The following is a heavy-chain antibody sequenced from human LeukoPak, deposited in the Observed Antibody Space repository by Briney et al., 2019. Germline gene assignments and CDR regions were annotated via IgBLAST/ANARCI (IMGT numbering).Heavy chain of an antibody. Sequence: GGSLRLSCAASGFTFSSYAMSWVRQAPGKGLEWVSAISGSGGSTYYADSVKGRFTISRDNSKNTLYLQMNSLRAEDTAVYYCAKSTVVVPAAMYGYYYGMDVWGQGTTVTVSS. CDR2: ISGSGGST. D-gene: IGHD2-2*01. J-gene: IGHJ6*02. CDR3: AKSTVVVPAAMYGYYYGMDV. V-gene: IGHV3-23*01. CDR1: GFTFSSYA.